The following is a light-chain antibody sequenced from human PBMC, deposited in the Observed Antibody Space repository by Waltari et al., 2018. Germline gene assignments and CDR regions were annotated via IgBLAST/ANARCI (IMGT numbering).Light chain of an antibody. CDR1: SSDVGGYNY. CDR2: EVS. Sequence: QSALTQPPSASGSPGQSVTISCTGTSSDVGGYNYVSWYQQNPGKAPKVMIYEVSKVPSGVPFRFSGSNSGNTAYLTVSGLQAEDEADYYCISYAGSNSLYVFGSLSKFTVL. V-gene: IGLV2-8*01. CDR3: ISYAGSNSLYV. J-gene: IGLJ1*01.